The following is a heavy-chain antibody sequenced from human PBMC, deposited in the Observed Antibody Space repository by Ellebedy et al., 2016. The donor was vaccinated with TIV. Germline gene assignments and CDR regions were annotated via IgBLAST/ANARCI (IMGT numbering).Heavy chain of an antibody. J-gene: IGHJ6*03. CDR3: ARHSGGVSPTSPYMFYMDV. CDR2: SYYSGIS. CDR1: GGSISSGGYY. Sequence: SETLSLTXTVSGGSISSGGYYWSWIRHAPGKGLEWIGFSYYSGISFYNPSLKSRVSISVDTSKNQFSLKLTSVTAADSAVYYWARHSGGVSPTSPYMFYMDVWGKGTTVSVSS. V-gene: IGHV4-61*08. D-gene: IGHD1-26*01.